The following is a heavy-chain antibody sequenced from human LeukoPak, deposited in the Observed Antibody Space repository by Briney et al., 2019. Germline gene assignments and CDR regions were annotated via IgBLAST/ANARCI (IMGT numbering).Heavy chain of an antibody. CDR3: ARDTPYYYGSGSYCPNFDY. Sequence: GGSLRLSCAASGFTFSSYAMHWVRQAPGKGLEWVAVISYDGSNKYYADSVKGRFTISSDNSKNTLYLQMNSLRAEDTAVYYCARDTPYYYGSGSYCPNFDYWGQGTLVTVSS. V-gene: IGHV3-30*04. J-gene: IGHJ4*02. CDR2: ISYDGSNK. CDR1: GFTFSSYA. D-gene: IGHD3-10*01.